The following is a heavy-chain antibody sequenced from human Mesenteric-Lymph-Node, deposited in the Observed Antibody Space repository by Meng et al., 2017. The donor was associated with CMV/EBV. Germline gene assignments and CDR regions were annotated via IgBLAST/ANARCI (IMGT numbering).Heavy chain of an antibody. D-gene: IGHD4-23*01. CDR3: ARHQRWLKSEGGFNY. CDR1: GGSFSGYY. Sequence: QGQLQQWGAGLLKPSAPLSLPCAVYGGSFSGYYWSWIRQPPGKGLEWIGEINHSGSTNYNPSLKSRVTISVDTSKNQFSLKLSSVTAADTAVYYCARHQRWLKSEGGFNYWGQGTLVTVSS. V-gene: IGHV4-34*01. J-gene: IGHJ4*02. CDR2: INHSGST.